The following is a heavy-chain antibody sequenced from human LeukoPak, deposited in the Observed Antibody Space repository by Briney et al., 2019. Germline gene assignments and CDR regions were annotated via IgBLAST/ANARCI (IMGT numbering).Heavy chain of an antibody. Sequence: PSQTLSLTCAVSGGSFNSGGYPWSWIRQPPGKGLEWIGYIYHTGYTYYNPSLKSRVTISIDRSKNQFSLKLSSVTAADTAVYYCARGERPWYFDSWGQGTLVTVSS. CDR2: IYHTGYT. J-gene: IGHJ4*02. CDR3: ARGERPWYFDS. CDR1: GGSFNSGGYP. V-gene: IGHV4-30-2*01.